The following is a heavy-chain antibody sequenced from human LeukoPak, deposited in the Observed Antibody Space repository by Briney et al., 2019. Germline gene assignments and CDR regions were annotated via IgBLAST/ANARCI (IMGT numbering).Heavy chain of an antibody. Sequence: GRSLILSCAASGFTFSSYAMHWVRQAPGKGLEWVAVISYDGSNKYYADSVKGRFTISRDNSKNTLYLQMNSLRAEDTAVYYCAREDYGGNWFDYWGQGTLVTVSS. CDR2: ISYDGSNK. CDR3: AREDYGGNWFDY. J-gene: IGHJ4*02. CDR1: GFTFSSYA. D-gene: IGHD4-23*01. V-gene: IGHV3-30-3*01.